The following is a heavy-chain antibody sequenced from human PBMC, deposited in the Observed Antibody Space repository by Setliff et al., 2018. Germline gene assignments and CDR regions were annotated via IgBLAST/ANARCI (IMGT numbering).Heavy chain of an antibody. J-gene: IGHJ4*02. D-gene: IGHD6-13*01. CDR1: GFTFSSYS. V-gene: IGHV3-21*01. CDR3: ARDRKQQLPLDY. Sequence: GGSLRLSCAASGFTFSSYSMNWVRQAPGKGLEWVSSITSSSSYIYYADSVKGRFTISRDNAKNSLYLQMNSLRAEDTAVYYCARDRKQQLPLDYWGQGTLVTVSS. CDR2: ITSSSSYI.